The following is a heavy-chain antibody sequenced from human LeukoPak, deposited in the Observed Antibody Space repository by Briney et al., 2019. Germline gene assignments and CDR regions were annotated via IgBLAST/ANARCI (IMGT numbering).Heavy chain of an antibody. Sequence: ASVKVSCKVVGGTFSSYGINWVRQAPGQGLEWMGGIIPFVGTPKYAQSFQGRVTITTDESTSTAYMELSSLTSEDRAVYYCARVLRYSSPYFDLWGQGTLVTVSS. D-gene: IGHD6-13*01. J-gene: IGHJ4*02. V-gene: IGHV1-69*05. CDR1: GGTFSSYG. CDR3: ARVLRYSSPYFDL. CDR2: IIPFVGTP.